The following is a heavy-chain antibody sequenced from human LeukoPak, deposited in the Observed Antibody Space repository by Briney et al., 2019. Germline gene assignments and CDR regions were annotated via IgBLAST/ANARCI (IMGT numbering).Heavy chain of an antibody. J-gene: IGHJ4*02. D-gene: IGHD6-13*01. Sequence: GGSLRLSCVASGFSFNNYRMTWVRQAPGKGLEWVANIKQDGSEKQYVDSVKGRFAISRDNAKKSLYLQINTLRAEDTAVYYCAKDRSSWYGPRLIDYWGQGTLVTVSS. V-gene: IGHV3-7*03. CDR1: GFSFNNYR. CDR3: AKDRSSWYGPRLIDY. CDR2: IKQDGSEK.